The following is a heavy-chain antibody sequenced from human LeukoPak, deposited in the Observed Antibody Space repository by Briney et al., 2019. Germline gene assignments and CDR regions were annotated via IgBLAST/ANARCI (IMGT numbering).Heavy chain of an antibody. D-gene: IGHD2-15*01. CDR3: ARAVVWLPFDY. CDR1: GDSSISGSYY. CDR2: IHPSGST. V-gene: IGHV4-61*02. Sequence: PSQTLSLTCTVSGDSSISGSYYWSWIRQPAGTGLEWIGRIHPSGSTNYNPSLKSRVTISVGTSKNQFSLNLGSVTAADTAVYYCARAVVWLPFDYWGQGTLVTVSS. J-gene: IGHJ4*02.